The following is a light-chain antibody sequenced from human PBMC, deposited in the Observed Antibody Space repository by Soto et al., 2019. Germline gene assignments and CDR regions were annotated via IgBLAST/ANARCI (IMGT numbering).Light chain of an antibody. Sequence: QSALTQPPSASGSPGQSVTISCTGTNRDVGGYNYVSWYQQHPGKAPKLIIYEVSQRPSRVPDRFSGSKSGNTASLTVSGPQAEDEADYYCSSYGGANPVVFGGGTKLTVL. CDR2: EVS. CDR3: SSYGGANPVV. J-gene: IGLJ2*01. V-gene: IGLV2-8*01. CDR1: NRDVGGYNY.